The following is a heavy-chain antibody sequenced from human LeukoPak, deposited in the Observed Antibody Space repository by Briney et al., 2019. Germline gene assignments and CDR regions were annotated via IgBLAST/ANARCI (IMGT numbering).Heavy chain of an antibody. D-gene: IGHD3-3*01. CDR2: IRYDGSNK. J-gene: IGHJ4*02. Sequence: GGSLRLSCAASGFTFSSYGMHWVRQAPGKGLEWVAFIRYDGSNKYYADSVKGRFTISRDNSKNTLYLQMNSLRAEDTAVYYCAKRGYDFWSIDYWGQGTLVTVSS. V-gene: IGHV3-30*02. CDR3: AKRGYDFWSIDY. CDR1: GFTFSSYG.